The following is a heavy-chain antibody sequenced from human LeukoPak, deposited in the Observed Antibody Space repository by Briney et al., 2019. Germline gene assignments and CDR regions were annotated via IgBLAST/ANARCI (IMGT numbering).Heavy chain of an antibody. J-gene: IGHJ3*02. D-gene: IGHD3-10*01. CDR1: GGSISSGGYY. V-gene: IGHV4-31*03. CDR2: IYYSGST. Sequence: SETLSLTCTVSGGSISSGGYYWSWIRQHPGKGLEWIGYIYYSGSTNYNPSLKSRVIISVDKSKNQFSLKLSSVTAADTAMYYCARWPRGSDAFDIWGQGTMVTVSS. CDR3: ARWPRGSDAFDI.